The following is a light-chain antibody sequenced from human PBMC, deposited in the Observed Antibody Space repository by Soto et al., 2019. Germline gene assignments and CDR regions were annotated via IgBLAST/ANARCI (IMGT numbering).Light chain of an antibody. CDR3: QQYGASPPFT. CDR2: GAY. V-gene: IGKV3-20*01. J-gene: IGKJ2*01. Sequence: EIVLTQSPGTLSLSPGERATLSCRASQSISSSYLAWYQHKPGQAPRLLIYGAYNRATGILDRFSGSGSGTDVTLTIRRLEPEDFAVYYCQQYGASPPFTFGQGTELEIK. CDR1: QSISSSY.